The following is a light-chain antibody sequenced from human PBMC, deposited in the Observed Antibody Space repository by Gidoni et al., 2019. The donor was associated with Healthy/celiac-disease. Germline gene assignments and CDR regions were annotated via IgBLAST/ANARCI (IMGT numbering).Light chain of an antibody. CDR3: QQYYSYPLT. CDR2: AAS. CDR1: QGISSY. J-gene: IGKJ1*01. Sequence: AIRMTQSPSTFSASTGDRVTITCRASQGISSYLAWYQQKPGKAPKLLIYAASTLRGGVPPRFSGSGSGTDFTLTISCLQSEDFATYYCQQYYSYPLTFGQGTKVEIK. V-gene: IGKV1-8*01.